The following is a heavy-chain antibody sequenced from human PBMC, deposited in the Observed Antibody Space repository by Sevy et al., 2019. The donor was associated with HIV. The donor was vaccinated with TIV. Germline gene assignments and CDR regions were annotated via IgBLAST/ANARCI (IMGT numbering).Heavy chain of an antibody. V-gene: IGHV4-4*07. Sequence: SETLSLTCTVSGDSFSSYFWAWIRQPAGKGLEWIGRINTSGSTNYTPSLKRLATMSVDTSKSQFSLKVTSLTAADTAIYFCARSNWVTATNGFSKSYYFDYWGQGTLVTVSS. D-gene: IGHD7-27*01. J-gene: IGHJ4*02. CDR3: ARSNWVTATNGFSKSYYFDY. CDR1: GDSFSSYF. CDR2: INTSGST.